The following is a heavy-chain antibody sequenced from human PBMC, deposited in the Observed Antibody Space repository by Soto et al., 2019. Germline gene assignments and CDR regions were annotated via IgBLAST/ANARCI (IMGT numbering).Heavy chain of an antibody. V-gene: IGHV1-2*04. J-gene: IGHJ2*01. Sequence: QVQLVQSGAEVKKPGASVKVSCKASGYTFTGYYMHWVRQAPGQGLEWMGWINPNSGGTNYAQKFQGWVTMTRDTAISTAXXEXSAXRSDDTAVYYCARARRDGSSQPHGETPISGWYFDLWGRGTLVTVSS. CDR2: INPNSGGT. D-gene: IGHD6-13*01. CDR1: GYTFTGYY. CDR3: ARARRDGSSQPHGETPISGWYFDL.